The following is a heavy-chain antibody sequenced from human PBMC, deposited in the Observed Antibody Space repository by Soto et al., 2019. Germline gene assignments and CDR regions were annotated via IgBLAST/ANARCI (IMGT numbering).Heavy chain of an antibody. V-gene: IGHV3-21*01. J-gene: IGHJ4*02. D-gene: IGHD4-17*01. CDR3: ASLTTVTTP. Sequence: EVQLVESGGGLVKPGGSLRLSCAASGFTFSSYSMNWVRQAPGKGLEWVSSISSSSSYIYYADSVKGRFTISRDNAKNSLYLQMNSLRAVDTAVYYCASLTTVTTPWGQGTLVTVSS. CDR2: ISSSSSYI. CDR1: GFTFSSYS.